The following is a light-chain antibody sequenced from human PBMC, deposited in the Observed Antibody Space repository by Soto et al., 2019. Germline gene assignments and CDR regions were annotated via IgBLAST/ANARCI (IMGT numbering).Light chain of an antibody. J-gene: IGKJ3*01. CDR1: QSISSY. V-gene: IGKV1-39*01. CDR3: QQYYNYPFT. Sequence: DIQMTQSPSSLSASVGDRVTITCRASQSISSYLNWYQQKPGKAPKLLIYAASSLQSGVPSRFSGSGSGTDFTLTISSLQPEDFATYYCQQYYNYPFTFGPGTKVDIK. CDR2: AAS.